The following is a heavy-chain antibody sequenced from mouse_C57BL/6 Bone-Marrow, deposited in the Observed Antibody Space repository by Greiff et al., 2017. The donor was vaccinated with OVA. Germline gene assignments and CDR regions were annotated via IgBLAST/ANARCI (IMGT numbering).Heavy chain of an antibody. CDR3: TRYYGSSPWFAY. CDR1: GYTFTDYE. J-gene: IGHJ3*01. Sequence: VQGVESGAELVRPGASVTLSCKASGYTFTDYEMHWVKQTPVHGLEWIGAIDPETGGTAYNQKFKGTAILTADKSSSTAYMERRSLTSEDSAVYYCTRYYGSSPWFAYWGQGTLVTVSA. CDR2: IDPETGGT. V-gene: IGHV1-15*01. D-gene: IGHD1-1*01.